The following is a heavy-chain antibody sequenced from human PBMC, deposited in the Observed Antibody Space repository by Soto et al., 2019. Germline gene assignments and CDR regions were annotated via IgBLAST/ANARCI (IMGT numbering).Heavy chain of an antibody. J-gene: IGHJ4*02. CDR1: GGSISSGDYY. CDR2: IYYSGST. CDR3: ARVDWAVRGGFDY. V-gene: IGHV4-30-4*01. Sequence: QVQLQESGPGLVKPSQTLSLTCTVSGGSISSGDYYWSWIRQPPGKVLEWIGYIYYSGSTYYNPSLTSRVTVSVDTSKNQFPLKLSSVTAADTAVYYCARVDWAVRGGFDYWGQGTLVTVSS. D-gene: IGHD3-10*01.